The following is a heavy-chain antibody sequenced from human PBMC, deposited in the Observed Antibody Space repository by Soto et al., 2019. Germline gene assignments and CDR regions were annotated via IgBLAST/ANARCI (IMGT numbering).Heavy chain of an antibody. CDR2: VSNSGSNT. J-gene: IGHJ6*03. CDR1: GFTFSNYV. CDR3: ARRGRTLPHYSYYMDV. Sequence: EVQLLEYGGGLVQPAGSLRLSCAASGFTFSNYVMSWVRQAPGKGLEWVSSVSNSGSNTYYAESVKGRVTISRDNSNNTLYLQMNSLRAEDTALYYCARRGRTLPHYSYYMDVWGKGTTVTVSS. V-gene: IGHV3-23*01.